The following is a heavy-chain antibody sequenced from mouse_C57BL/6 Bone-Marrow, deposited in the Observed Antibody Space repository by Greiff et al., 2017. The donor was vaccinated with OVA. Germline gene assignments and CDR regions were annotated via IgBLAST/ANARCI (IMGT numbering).Heavy chain of an antibody. V-gene: IGHV1-82*01. Sequence: QVQLKESGPELVKPGASVKISCKASGYAFSSSWMNWVKQRPGKGLEWIGRLYPGDGDTNYNGKFKGKATLTADKSSSTAYMHLSSLTSEDSAFYFFADSNLYFDVWGTGTTSPSPQ. CDR3: ADSNLYFDV. J-gene: IGHJ1*03. D-gene: IGHD2-5*01. CDR2: LYPGDGDT. CDR1: GYAFSSSW.